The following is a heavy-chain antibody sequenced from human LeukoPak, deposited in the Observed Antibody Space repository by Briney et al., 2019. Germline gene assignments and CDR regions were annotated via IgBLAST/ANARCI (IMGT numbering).Heavy chain of an antibody. J-gene: IGHJ4*02. CDR2: ISDSGSTT. CDR1: GFPFSNLA. Sequence: GGSLSLSFVASGFPFSNLAMGWVRQAPGKGLEWVSVISDSGSTTYYADSVKGRFTISRDNSRNTLYLQMNSLSVDDTAVYYCAKDARRYSGWYFFDHWGQGTLVTVFS. D-gene: IGHD6-19*01. CDR3: AKDARRYSGWYFFDH. V-gene: IGHV3-23*01.